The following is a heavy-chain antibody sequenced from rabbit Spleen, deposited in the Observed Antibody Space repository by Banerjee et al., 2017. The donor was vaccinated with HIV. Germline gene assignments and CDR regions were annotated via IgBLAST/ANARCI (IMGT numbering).Heavy chain of an antibody. J-gene: IGHJ6*01. CDR2: IDVGNSGRI. CDR3: ARDAGTSFSTYGMDL. CDR1: GFSFSTRYY. V-gene: IGHV1S45*01. Sequence: QEQLVESGGGLVQPEGSLTLTCTASGFSFSTRYYMCWVRQAPGKGLEWIGCIDVGNSGRIHYASWAKGRFTISKTSSTTVTLQMTSLTVADTATYVCARDAGTSFSTYGMDLWGPGTLVTVS. D-gene: IGHD8-1*01.